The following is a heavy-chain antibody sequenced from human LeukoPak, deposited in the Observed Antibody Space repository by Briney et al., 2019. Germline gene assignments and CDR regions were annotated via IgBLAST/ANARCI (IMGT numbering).Heavy chain of an antibody. CDR2: IYTSGST. D-gene: IGHD3-10*01. V-gene: IGHV4-4*07. J-gene: IGHJ4*02. CDR3: AREGYYGSGSYKDY. CDR1: GGSISSYY. Sequence: SETLSLTCTVSGGSISSYYWSWIRQPAGKGREWIGRIYTSGSTNYNPSLKSRVTMSVDTSKNQFSLKLSSVTAADTAVYYCAREGYYGSGSYKDYWGQGTLVTVSS.